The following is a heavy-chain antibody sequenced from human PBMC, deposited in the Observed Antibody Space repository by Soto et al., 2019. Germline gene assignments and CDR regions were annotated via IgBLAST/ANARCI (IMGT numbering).Heavy chain of an antibody. CDR3: AKSGSYDFWSGSYYFDY. CDR2: ISGSGGST. D-gene: IGHD3-3*01. V-gene: IGHV3-23*01. CDR1: GFTFSSYA. Sequence: EVQLLESGGGLVQPGGSLRLSCAASGFTFSSYAMSWVRQAPGKGLEWVSAISGSGGSTYYADSVKGRFTISRDNSKNTLCLQMNSLRAEDTAVYYCAKSGSYDFWSGSYYFDYWGQGTLVTVSS. J-gene: IGHJ4*02.